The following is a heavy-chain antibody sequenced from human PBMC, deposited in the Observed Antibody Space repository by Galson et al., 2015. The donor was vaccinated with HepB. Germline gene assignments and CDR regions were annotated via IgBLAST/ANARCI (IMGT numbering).Heavy chain of an antibody. CDR3: ARDRRPYGSGSYHYYGMDV. D-gene: IGHD3-10*01. V-gene: IGHV3-21*01. Sequence: SLRLSCAASGFTFSSYSMNWVRQAPGKGLEWVSSISSSSSYIYYADSVKGRFTISRDNAKNSLYLQMNSLRAEDTAVYHCARDRRPYGSGSYHYYGMDVWGQGTTVTVSS. CDR1: GFTFSSYS. CDR2: ISSSSSYI. J-gene: IGHJ6*02.